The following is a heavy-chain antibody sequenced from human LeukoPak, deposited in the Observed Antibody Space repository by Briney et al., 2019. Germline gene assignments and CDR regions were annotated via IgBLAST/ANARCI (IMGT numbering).Heavy chain of an antibody. CDR2: IQEDGKKE. CDR1: GFTVSSNY. J-gene: IGHJ4*02. V-gene: IGHV3-7*01. Sequence: GGSLRLSCAASGFTVSSNYMSWVRQAPGKGLEWVANIQEDGKKENYVDSVKGRFTISRDNAKNSVYLQMNSLRVEDTAVYYCAKDIVGGGDDYWGQGTLVTVSS. D-gene: IGHD2-21*02. CDR3: AKDIVGGGDDY.